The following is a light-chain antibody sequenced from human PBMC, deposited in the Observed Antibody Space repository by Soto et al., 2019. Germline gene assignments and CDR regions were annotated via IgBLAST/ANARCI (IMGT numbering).Light chain of an antibody. V-gene: IGKV3D-11*02. CDR3: QQRSNWWT. Sequence: EIEVTQSPATLSLSPGERATLSCRASQSVSSCFAWYQQQPGQAPRLLIYDASNNATGIPALFSGSGAGTDFTLTISRLEPEYVAFYYCQQRSNWWTFGQGTKVEIK. CDR2: DAS. CDR1: QSVSSC. J-gene: IGKJ1*01.